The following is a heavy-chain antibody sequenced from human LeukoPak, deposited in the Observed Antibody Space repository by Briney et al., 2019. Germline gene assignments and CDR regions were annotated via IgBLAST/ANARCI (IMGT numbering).Heavy chain of an antibody. V-gene: IGHV3-21*01. Sequence: GGSLRLSCAASGFIFSSYSMNWVRQAPGKGLEWVSSISSSSNYIYYAGSVRGRFTISRDNAKSSLYLQMNSLRAEDTAVYYCAGGDGDYDYFDYWGQGILVTVSS. J-gene: IGHJ4*02. CDR1: GFIFSSYS. CDR3: AGGDGDYDYFDY. CDR2: ISSSSNYI. D-gene: IGHD4-17*01.